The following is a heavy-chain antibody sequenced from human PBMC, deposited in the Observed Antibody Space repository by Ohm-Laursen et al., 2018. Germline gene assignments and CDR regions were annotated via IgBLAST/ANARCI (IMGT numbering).Heavy chain of an antibody. J-gene: IGHJ5*02. V-gene: IGHV4-4*07. CDR3: ARAPPLIRGVVESWFDP. CDR1: GGYISHYY. Sequence: GTLSLTCTVSGGYISHYYWTWIRQPAGQGLEWIGRIYITGETDYNPSLKSRVTMSVNSSKKQFSLKLKSVTAADTAIYYCARAPPLIRGVVESWFDPWGQGILVTVSS. CDR2: IYITGET. D-gene: IGHD3-10*01.